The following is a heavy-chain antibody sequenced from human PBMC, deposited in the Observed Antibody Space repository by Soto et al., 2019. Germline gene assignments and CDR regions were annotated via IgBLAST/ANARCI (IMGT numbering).Heavy chain of an antibody. J-gene: IGHJ4*02. CDR2: ITYDGRNK. Sequence: QVQLVESGGGVVQPGRSLRLSCAASGFTFSSCAMHWVRQAPGKGLEWVAVITYDGRNKYFADSVKGRFTISRDNSKNPVYLQMNSLRAEDTALYYCAKDGGGYCSGGSCYHSDYWGQGTLVTVSS. V-gene: IGHV3-30*04. CDR3: AKDGGGYCSGGSCYHSDY. D-gene: IGHD2-15*01. CDR1: GFTFSSCA.